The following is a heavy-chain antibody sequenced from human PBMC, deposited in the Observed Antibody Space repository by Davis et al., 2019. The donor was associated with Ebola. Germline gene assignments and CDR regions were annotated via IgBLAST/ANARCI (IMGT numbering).Heavy chain of an antibody. V-gene: IGHV3-30*03. J-gene: IGHJ6*04. CDR2: ISYDGSNK. CDR3: ARGYGDYGMDV. Sequence: GESLKISCAASGFTFSDYYMSWIRQAPGKGLEWVAVISYDGSNKYYADSVKGRFTISRDNSKNTLYLQMNSLRAEDTAVYYCARGYGDYGMDVWGKGTTVTVSS. CDR1: GFTFSDYY. D-gene: IGHD4-17*01.